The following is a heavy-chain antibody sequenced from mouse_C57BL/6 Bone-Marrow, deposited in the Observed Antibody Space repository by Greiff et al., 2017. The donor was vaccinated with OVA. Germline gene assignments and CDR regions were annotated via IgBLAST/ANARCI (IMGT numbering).Heavy chain of an antibody. CDR2: IDPNSGGT. J-gene: IGHJ1*03. V-gene: IGHV1-72*01. CDR3: ARKGTTVVGYFDV. Sequence: QVHVKQPGAELVKPGASVKLSCKASGYTFTSYWMHWVKQRPGRGLEWIGRIDPNSGGTKYNEKFKSKATLTVDKPSSTAYMQLSSLTSEDSAVYDCARKGTTVVGYFDVWGTGTTVTVSA. D-gene: IGHD1-1*01. CDR1: GYTFTSYW.